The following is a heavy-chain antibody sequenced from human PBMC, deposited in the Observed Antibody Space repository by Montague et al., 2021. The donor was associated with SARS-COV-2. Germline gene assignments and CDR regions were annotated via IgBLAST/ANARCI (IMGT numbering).Heavy chain of an antibody. CDR1: GGSISSGSYY. CDR2: IYTSGST. D-gene: IGHD2-21*01. CDR3: ARVVGFDFDY. Sequence: TLSLTCTVSGGSISSGSYYWSWIQQPAGKGLEWIGRIYTSGSTNYNPSLKSRVTISVDTSKNQFSLKLSSVTAADTAVYYCARVVGFDFDYWGQGTLVTVSS. V-gene: IGHV4-61*02. J-gene: IGHJ4*02.